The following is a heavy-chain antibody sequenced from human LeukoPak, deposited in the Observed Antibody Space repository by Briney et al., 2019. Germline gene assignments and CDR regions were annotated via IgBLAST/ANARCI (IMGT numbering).Heavy chain of an antibody. CDR3: ASGYSYGPPNGY. CDR2: IYYSGST. CDR1: GGSISSYY. V-gene: IGHV4-59*01. Sequence: PSETLSHTCTVSGGSISSYYWSWIRQPPGKGLEWIGYIYYSGSTNYNPSLKSRVTISVDTSKNQFSLKLSSVTAADTAVYYCASGYSYGPPNGYWGQGTLVTVSS. D-gene: IGHD5-18*01. J-gene: IGHJ4*02.